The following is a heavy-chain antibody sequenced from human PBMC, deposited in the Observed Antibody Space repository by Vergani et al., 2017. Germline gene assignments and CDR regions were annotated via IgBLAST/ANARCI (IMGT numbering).Heavy chain of an antibody. CDR1: GFTFGDYA. CDR2: IRSKAYGGTT. V-gene: IGHV3-49*04. Sequence: EVQLVESGGGLVQPGRSLRLSCTASGFTFGDYAMSWVRQAPGKGLEWVGFIRSKAYGGTTEYAASVKGRFTISRDDSKSIAYLQMNSLKTEDTAVYYCTREVEADDYWGQGTLITVSS. CDR3: TREVEADDY. D-gene: IGHD2-15*01. J-gene: IGHJ4*02.